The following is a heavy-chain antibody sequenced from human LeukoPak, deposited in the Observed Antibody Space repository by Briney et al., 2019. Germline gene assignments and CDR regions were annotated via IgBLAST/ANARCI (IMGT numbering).Heavy chain of an antibody. Sequence: ASVKVSCTASGYTFTVYYMHWVRQAPGQGLEWMGWINPNSGGTNYAQKFQGRVTMTRDTSISTAYMELSRLRSDDTAVYYCARDGTDYGSFDYWGQGTLVTVSS. V-gene: IGHV1-2*02. J-gene: IGHJ4*02. D-gene: IGHD4-17*01. CDR1: GYTFTVYY. CDR3: ARDGTDYGSFDY. CDR2: INPNSGGT.